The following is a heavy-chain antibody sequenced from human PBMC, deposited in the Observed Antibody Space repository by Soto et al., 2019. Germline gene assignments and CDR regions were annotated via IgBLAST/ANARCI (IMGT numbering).Heavy chain of an antibody. D-gene: IGHD3-10*01. CDR2: INPDGGRT. V-gene: IGHV3-74*01. CDR1: GFTFSNYW. J-gene: IGHJ5*02. Sequence: EVQLVESWGGLVQPGGSLRLSCAASGFTFSNYWMHWVRQAPGKGLMWVSRINPDGGRTTYADSVKGRFAISRDNAKNTLYLQMDSLRAEDTAIYYCARVKSGSYDWFDPWGQGTLVTVSS. CDR3: ARVKSGSYDWFDP.